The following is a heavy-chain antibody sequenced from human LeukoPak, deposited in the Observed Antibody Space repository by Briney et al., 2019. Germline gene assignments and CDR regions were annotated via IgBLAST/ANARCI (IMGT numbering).Heavy chain of an antibody. D-gene: IGHD1-14*01. V-gene: IGHV4-39*07. Sequence: SETLSLTCTVSGGSFNSRDYYWGWIRQPPGKGLEWIGNIFHSGSTYYNPSLKSRVTISLDTSKNQFSLKLSSVTAADTAVYYCARVRRTFYYYMDVWGKGTTVTVSS. CDR3: ARVRRTFYYYMDV. J-gene: IGHJ6*03. CDR1: GGSFNSRDYY. CDR2: IFHSGST.